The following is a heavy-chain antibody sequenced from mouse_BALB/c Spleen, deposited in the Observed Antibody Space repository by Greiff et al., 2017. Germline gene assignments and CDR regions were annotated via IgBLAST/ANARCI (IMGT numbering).Heavy chain of an antibody. CDR3: ARGYGNWGGYFDY. V-gene: IGHV1-4*02. Sequence: QVQLKESAAELARPGASVKMSCKASGYTFTSYTMHWVKQRPGQGLEWIGYINPSSGYTEYNQKFKDKTTLTADKSSSTAYMQLSSLTSEDSADYDCARGYGNWGGYFDYWGQGTTLTVSS. CDR1: GYTFTSYT. CDR2: INPSSGYT. D-gene: IGHD2-10*02. J-gene: IGHJ2*01.